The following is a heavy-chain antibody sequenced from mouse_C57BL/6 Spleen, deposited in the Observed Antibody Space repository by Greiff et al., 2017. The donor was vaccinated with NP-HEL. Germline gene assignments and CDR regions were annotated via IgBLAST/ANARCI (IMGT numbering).Heavy chain of an antibody. J-gene: IGHJ3*01. CDR2: INPSNGGT. CDR3: ARSSNWASFAY. CDR1: GYTFTSYW. D-gene: IGHD4-1*01. V-gene: IGHV1-53*01. Sequence: QVHVKQPGTELVKPGASVKLSCKASGYTFTSYWMHWVKQRPGQGLEWIGNINPSNGGTNYNEKFKSKATLTVDKSSSTAYMQLSSLTSEDSAVYYCARSSNWASFAYWGQGTLVTVSA.